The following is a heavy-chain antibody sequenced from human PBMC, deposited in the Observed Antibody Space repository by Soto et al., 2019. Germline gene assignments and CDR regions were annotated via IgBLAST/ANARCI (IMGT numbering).Heavy chain of an antibody. CDR3: ARYITRGYYFDY. V-gene: IGHV3-74*01. CDR2: INSDGSST. Sequence: QPGGSLRLSCAASGFTFSSYWMHWVRQAPGKGLVWVSRINSDGSSTSYADSVKGRFTISRDNAKNTLYLQMNSLRAEDTAVYYCARYITRGYYFDYWGQGTLVTVSS. D-gene: IGHD3-10*01. J-gene: IGHJ4*02. CDR1: GFTFSSYW.